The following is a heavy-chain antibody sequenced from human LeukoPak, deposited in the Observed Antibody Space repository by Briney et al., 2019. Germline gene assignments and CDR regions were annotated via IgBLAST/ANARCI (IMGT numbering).Heavy chain of an antibody. V-gene: IGHV3-21*01. CDR2: ISSSSSYI. CDR1: GFTFSSYS. Sequence: GGSLRLSCAASGFTFSSYSMNWVRQAPGKGLEWVSSISSSSSYIYYADSVKGRFTISRDNAKNSLYLQMNSLRAEDTAVYYCARDFLGQMVVAATRAFDIWGQGTMVTVSS. D-gene: IGHD2-15*01. CDR3: ARDFLGQMVVAATRAFDI. J-gene: IGHJ3*02.